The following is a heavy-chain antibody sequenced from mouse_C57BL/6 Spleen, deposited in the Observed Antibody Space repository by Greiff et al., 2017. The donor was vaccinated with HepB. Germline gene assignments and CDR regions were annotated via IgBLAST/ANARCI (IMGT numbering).Heavy chain of an antibody. J-gene: IGHJ2*01. D-gene: IGHD1-1*01. CDR1: GYTFTNYW. CDR3: ARRGDYSFDY. V-gene: IGHV1-63*01. Sequence: VQLQQSGAELVRPGTSVKMSCKASGYTFTNYWIGWAKQRPGHGLEWIGDIYPGGGYTNYNEKFKGKAKLTANKSSSTAYMQFSSLSSEDSAIYCCARRGDYSFDYWGQGTTLTVSS. CDR2: IYPGGGYT.